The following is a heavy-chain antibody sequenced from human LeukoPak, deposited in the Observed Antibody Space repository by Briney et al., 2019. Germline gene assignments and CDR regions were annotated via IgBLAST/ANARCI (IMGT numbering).Heavy chain of an antibody. CDR1: GGSFSGYY. CDR3: ARAVRTGPYSSGWYYFDY. Sequence: SETLSLTCAVYGGSFSGYYWSWIRQPPGKGLEWIGEINHSGSTNYNPSLKSRVTISVDTSKNQFSLKLSSVTAADTAVYYCARAVRTGPYSSGWYYFDYWGQGTLVTVSS. CDR2: INHSGST. D-gene: IGHD6-19*01. V-gene: IGHV4-34*01. J-gene: IGHJ4*02.